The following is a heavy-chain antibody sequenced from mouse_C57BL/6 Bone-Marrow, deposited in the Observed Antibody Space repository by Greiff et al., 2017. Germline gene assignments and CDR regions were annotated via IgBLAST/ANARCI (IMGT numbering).Heavy chain of an antibody. V-gene: IGHV1-59*01. D-gene: IGHD2-1*01. CDR2: IDPSDSYT. Sequence: VQLQQPGAELVRPGTSVKLSCKASGYTFTSYWMHWVKQRPGQGLEWIGVIDPSDSYTNYNQKFKGKATLTVDTSSSTAYMQLSSLTSEDSAVYYCAREAVYYGNYLYYYAMDYWGQGTSVTVSS. CDR1: GYTFTSYW. CDR3: AREAVYYGNYLYYYAMDY. J-gene: IGHJ4*01.